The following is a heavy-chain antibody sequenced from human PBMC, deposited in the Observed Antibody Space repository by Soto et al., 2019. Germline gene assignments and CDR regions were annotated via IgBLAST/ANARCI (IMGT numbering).Heavy chain of an antibody. D-gene: IGHD3-10*01. J-gene: IGHJ6*02. CDR3: ACFDGILVLGGRSSPSEMDV. V-gene: IGHV1-69*01. CDR2: IIPTFGTG. Sequence: QVLLVQSGPEVKKPGSSVKVSCKASGGTFNNYAINWVRQAPGKGLEWMGGIIPTFGTGNHAQKFQGRVTITADESPRTAYMELNSLRSEDTAIYYCACFDGILVLGGRSSPSEMDVWGQGTTVIFSS. CDR1: GGTFNNYA.